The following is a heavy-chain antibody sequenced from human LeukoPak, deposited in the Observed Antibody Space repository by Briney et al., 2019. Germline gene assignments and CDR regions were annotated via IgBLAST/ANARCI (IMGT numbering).Heavy chain of an antibody. D-gene: IGHD5-12*01. V-gene: IGHV3-30-3*01. CDR2: TPYDGNNK. CDR1: GFSFSSFA. Sequence: GGSLRLSCAATGFSFSSFAMHWVRQAPGKGLEWVAVTPYDGNNKYYADSVRGRFTISRDNSKNTLYLQMNTLRAEDTALYYCARDGNSGYDLTYYYGMDVWGQGTTVTVSS. J-gene: IGHJ6*02. CDR3: ARDGNSGYDLTYYYGMDV.